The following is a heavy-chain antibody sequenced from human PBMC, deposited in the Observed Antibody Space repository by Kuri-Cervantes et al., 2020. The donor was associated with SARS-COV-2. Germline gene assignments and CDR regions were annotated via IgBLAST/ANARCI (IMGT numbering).Heavy chain of an antibody. V-gene: IGHV4-34*01. CDR1: GGSLSYYY. D-gene: IGHD3-22*01. CDR2: INHSGST. CDR3: ARGRYDFDY. J-gene: IGHJ4*02. Sequence: SQTLSLTCEVYGGSLSYYYWSWVRQPPGKGLEWIGEINHSGSTNYNPSLKSRVTISGDTSKNQFSLKLSSVTAADTAVYYCARGRYDFDYWGQGTLVTVSS.